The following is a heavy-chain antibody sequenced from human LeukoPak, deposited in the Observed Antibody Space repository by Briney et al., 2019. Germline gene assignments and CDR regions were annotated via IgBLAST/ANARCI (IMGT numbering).Heavy chain of an antibody. CDR2: ISSGGTTI. V-gene: IGHV3-48*03. CDR3: AREYYYGSGSGDAFDI. Sequence: GGSLRLSCAASGFTFSSYEMNWVRQAPGKGLEWVSYISSGGTTIYYADSMKGRFTLSRDNAKNSLYLQMNSLRAEDTAVYYCAREYYYGSGSGDAFDIWGQGTMVTVSS. CDR1: GFTFSSYE. J-gene: IGHJ3*02. D-gene: IGHD3-10*01.